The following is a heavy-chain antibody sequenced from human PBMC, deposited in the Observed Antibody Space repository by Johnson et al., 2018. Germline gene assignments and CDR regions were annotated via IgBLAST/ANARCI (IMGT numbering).Heavy chain of an antibody. Sequence: QPGESGLGLFPPWRSLRLSCAASEFPFSTYGMHWVRQAPGKGLEWVAVIWYDGSNKYYVDPVKGRFTISRDNSKNTLYLQMNSLRAADTAVYYCARARMPYGDYLEYFQHWGQGTLVTVSS. J-gene: IGHJ1*01. CDR3: ARARMPYGDYLEYFQH. CDR1: EFPFSTYG. D-gene: IGHD4-17*01. V-gene: IGHV3-33*01. CDR2: IWYDGSNK.